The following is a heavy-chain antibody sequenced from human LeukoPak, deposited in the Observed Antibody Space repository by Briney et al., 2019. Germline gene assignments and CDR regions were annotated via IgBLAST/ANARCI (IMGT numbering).Heavy chain of an antibody. J-gene: IGHJ4*02. CDR3: AKHKESYGDSCFDDY. CDR1: GFTFSTHW. D-gene: IGHD4-17*01. V-gene: IGHV3-23*01. CDR2: ISGSDYRT. Sequence: GGSLRLSCAASGFTFSTHWMSWVRQAPGKGLEWVSVISGSDYRTNYADSVKGRFTISRDNFKNTLYLQMNSLRAEDTAVYYCAKHKESYGDSCFDDYWGQGTLVTVSS.